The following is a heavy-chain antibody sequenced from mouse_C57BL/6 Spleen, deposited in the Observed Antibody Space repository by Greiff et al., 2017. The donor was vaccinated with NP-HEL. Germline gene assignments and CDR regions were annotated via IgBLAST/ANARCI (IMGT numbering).Heavy chain of an antibody. CDR3: ATSGPWYFDV. D-gene: IGHD3-2*02. V-gene: IGHV2-2*01. CDR2: IWSGGST. J-gene: IGHJ1*03. Sequence: VQRVESGPGLVQPSQSLSITCTVSGFSLTSYGVHWVRQSPGKGLEWLGVIWSGGSTDYNAAFLSRLSISKGNSKSQVFFKMNSLQADDTAIYYCATSGPWYFDVWGTGTTVTVSS. CDR1: GFSLTSYG.